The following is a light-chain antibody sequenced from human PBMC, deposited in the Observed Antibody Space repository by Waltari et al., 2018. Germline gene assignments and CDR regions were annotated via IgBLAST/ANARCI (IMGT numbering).Light chain of an antibody. CDR1: QTVGIY. CDR3: QHRISWPPQYS. CDR2: DAS. Sequence: EILLTQSPGTLSLSPGERATLSCRASQTVGIYLAWYQQKPGQAPRLLIYDASNRATGIPDRFNGSGSGTDFTLTITSLEPEDFAVYFCQHRISWPPQYSFGQGTRLEI. V-gene: IGKV3-11*01. J-gene: IGKJ2*03.